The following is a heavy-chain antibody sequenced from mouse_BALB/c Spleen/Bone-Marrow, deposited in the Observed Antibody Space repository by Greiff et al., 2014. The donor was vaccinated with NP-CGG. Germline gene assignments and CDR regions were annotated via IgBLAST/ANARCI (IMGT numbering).Heavy chain of an antibody. CDR1: GYTFTTHW. V-gene: IGHV1-74*04. CDR2: IDPSDNET. CDR3: ARGGSSPAWFAY. Sequence: SGAELVRPGASVKLSCKASGYTFTTHWVNWIKQRPGQGLEWIGRIDPSDNETHYNQKFKDKAMLTVDKSSNTAYMQLSCLTSEDSAVYYCARGGSSPAWFAYWGQGTLVTVSA. J-gene: IGHJ3*01. D-gene: IGHD1-1*01.